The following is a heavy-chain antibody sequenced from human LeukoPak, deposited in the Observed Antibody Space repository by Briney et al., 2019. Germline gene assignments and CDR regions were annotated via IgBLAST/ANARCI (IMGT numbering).Heavy chain of an antibody. CDR2: INPNSGGT. J-gene: IGHJ5*02. V-gene: IGHV1-2*02. Sequence: ASVKVSCKASGYTFTGYYMHWVRQAPGQGLEWMGWINPNSGGTNYAQKFRGRVTMTRDTSISTAYMELSRLRSDDTAVYYCARVGVVVVVAATDWFDPWGQGTLVTVSS. CDR3: ARVGVVVVVAATDWFDP. CDR1: GYTFTGYY. D-gene: IGHD2-15*01.